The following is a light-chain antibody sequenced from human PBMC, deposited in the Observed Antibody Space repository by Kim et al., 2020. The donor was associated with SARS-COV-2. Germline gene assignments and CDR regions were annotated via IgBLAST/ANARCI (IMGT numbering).Light chain of an antibody. CDR1: QSVRSN. V-gene: IGKV3D-15*01. CDR2: HAS. CDR3: QQYNDWPPLT. Sequence: SLGEKATLSYRASQSVRSNLAWYQHNPGEAPRLLIYHASTRATGIPARFSGSGSGTEFTLTISSLQSEDFAVYFWQQYNDWPPLTFGGGTKVDIK. J-gene: IGKJ4*01.